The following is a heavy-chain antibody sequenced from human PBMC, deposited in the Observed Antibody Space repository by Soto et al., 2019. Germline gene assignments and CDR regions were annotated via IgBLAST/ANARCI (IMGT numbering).Heavy chain of an antibody. Sequence: KVSCKASGGTFSSYAISWVRQAPGQGLEWMGGIIPIFGTANYAQKFQGRVTITADKSTSTAYMELSSLRSEDTAVYYCARGKAVAGRGLVDYWGQGTLVTVSS. CDR1: GGTFSSYA. CDR2: IIPIFGTA. J-gene: IGHJ4*02. D-gene: IGHD6-19*01. CDR3: ARGKAVAGRGLVDY. V-gene: IGHV1-69*06.